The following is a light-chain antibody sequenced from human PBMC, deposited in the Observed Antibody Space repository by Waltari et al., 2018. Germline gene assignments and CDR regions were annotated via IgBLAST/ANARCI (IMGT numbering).Light chain of an antibody. CDR3: VLYMGSGISV. CDR1: SGSVSTSYY. V-gene: IGLV8-61*01. CDR2: STN. J-gene: IGLJ2*01. Sequence: QTVVTQEPSFSVSPGGTVTLTCGLSSGSVSTSYYPSWYQQTPGQAPRTLIYSTNTRASGVPDRLSGSILGNKAAITITGAQADDESDYYCVLYMGSGISVFGGGTKLTVL.